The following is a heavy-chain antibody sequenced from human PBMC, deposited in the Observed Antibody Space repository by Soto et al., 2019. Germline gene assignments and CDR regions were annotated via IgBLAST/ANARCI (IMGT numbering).Heavy chain of an antibody. D-gene: IGHD3-10*01. J-gene: IGHJ4*02. V-gene: IGHV4-30-4*01. CDR3: ARGVSYYYGSGSARFDY. CDR1: GGSISSGDYC. CDR2: IYYSGST. Sequence: SETLCLTCTVSGGSISSGDYCWSWIRQPPGKGLEWIGYIYYSGSTYYNPSLKSRVTISVDTSKNQFSLKLSSVTAADTAVYYCARGVSYYYGSGSARFDYWGQGTLVTVSS.